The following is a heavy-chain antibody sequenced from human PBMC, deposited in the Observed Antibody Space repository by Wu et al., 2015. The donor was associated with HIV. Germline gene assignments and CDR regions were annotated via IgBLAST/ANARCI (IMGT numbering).Heavy chain of an antibody. CDR1: GYSFTAYD. Sequence: QLQLVQSGAEVRKPGASLRVSCKASGYSFTAYDINWVRQAPGQGLEWMGWMNPSGGATIYAEAFEGRVTVTTDTSMKTVYMELESLTSGDTAMYFCARDATPITTEFDYWGQGTLITVSS. CDR3: ARDATPITTEFDY. J-gene: IGHJ4*02. CDR2: MNPSGGAT. D-gene: IGHD4-11*01. V-gene: IGHV1-2*02.